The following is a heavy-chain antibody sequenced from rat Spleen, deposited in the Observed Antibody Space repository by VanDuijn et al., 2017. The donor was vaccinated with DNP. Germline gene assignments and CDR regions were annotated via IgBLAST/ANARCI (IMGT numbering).Heavy chain of an antibody. CDR3: ATQGRDYFDY. D-gene: IGHD1-11*01. V-gene: IGHV5S11*01. Sequence: EVQLVESGGGLVQPGRSLKLSCAASGLSFSNYDMAWVRQAPTKGLEWVASISPGGGSTHYRDSVEGRFTISRDNAKSTLYLQMDSLRSEETATYYCATQGRDYFDYWGQGVMVTVSS. CDR2: ISPGGGST. J-gene: IGHJ2*01. CDR1: GLSFSNYD.